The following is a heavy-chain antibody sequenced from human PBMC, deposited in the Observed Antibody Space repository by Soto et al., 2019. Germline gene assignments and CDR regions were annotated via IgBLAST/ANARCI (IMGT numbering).Heavy chain of an antibody. CDR1: GFTFDDYA. Sequence: ESGGGLVQPGRSLRLSCAASGFTFDDYAMHWVRQAPGKGLEWVSGISWNSGSIGYADSVKGRFTISRDNAKNSLYLQMNSLRAEDTALYYCAKEKQQLVRDLFGAFDIWGQGTMVTVSS. D-gene: IGHD6-13*01. CDR3: AKEKQQLVRDLFGAFDI. J-gene: IGHJ3*02. CDR2: ISWNSGSI. V-gene: IGHV3-9*01.